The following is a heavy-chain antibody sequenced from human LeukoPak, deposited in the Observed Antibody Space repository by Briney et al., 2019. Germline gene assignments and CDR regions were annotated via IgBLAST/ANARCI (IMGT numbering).Heavy chain of an antibody. D-gene: IGHD3-10*01. CDR1: GGSISSSSYY. V-gene: IGHV4-39*01. CDR2: IYYSGST. J-gene: IGHJ4*02. Sequence: SETLSLTCTVSGGSISSSSYYWGCIGQPPGKGLEWIGSIYYSGSTYYNPSLKSRVTISVDTSKNQFSLKLSSVTAADTAVYYCARQGSGSYYSDYWGQGTLVTVSS. CDR3: ARQGSGSYYSDY.